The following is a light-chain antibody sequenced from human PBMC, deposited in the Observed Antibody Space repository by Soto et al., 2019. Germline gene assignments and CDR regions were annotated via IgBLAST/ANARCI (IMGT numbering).Light chain of an antibody. CDR2: WAS. CDR1: QSVLYSSNNKNY. Sequence: DIVMTQSPDSLAVSLGERATINCKSSQSVLYSSNNKNYLAWYQQKPGQPPKLLIYWASTRESGVPDRFSGSGYGTDFPLTISSLQAEDVAVYYCQQYYSTPQGTFGGGTKVEIK. CDR3: QQYYSTPQGT. J-gene: IGKJ4*01. V-gene: IGKV4-1*01.